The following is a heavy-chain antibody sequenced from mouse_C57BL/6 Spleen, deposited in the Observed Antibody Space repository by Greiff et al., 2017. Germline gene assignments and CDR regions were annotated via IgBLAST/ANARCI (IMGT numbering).Heavy chain of an antibody. CDR3: ARGARFYDGSSCDAMDY. CDR2: IDPSDSYT. D-gene: IGHD1-1*01. CDR1: GYTFTSYW. Sequence: QVQLQQPGAELVRPGTSVKLSCKASGYTFTSYWMHWVKQRPGQGLEWIGVIDPSDSYTNYNQKFKGKATLTVDTSSSTAYMQLSSLSSEDSAVYYCARGARFYDGSSCDAMDYGGQGTSVTV. V-gene: IGHV1-59*01. J-gene: IGHJ4*01.